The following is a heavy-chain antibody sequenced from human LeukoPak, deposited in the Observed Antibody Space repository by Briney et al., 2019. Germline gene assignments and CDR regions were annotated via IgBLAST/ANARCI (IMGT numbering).Heavy chain of an antibody. D-gene: IGHD1-26*01. CDR2: IWYDGSNK. CDR3: ARGRAVYYFDY. V-gene: IGHV3-33*01. CDR1: GFTFSNYA. J-gene: IGHJ4*02. Sequence: QPGRSLRLSCAASGFTFSNYAMHWVRQAPGKGLEWVAVIWYDGSNKYYADSVKGRFTISRDNSKNTLYLQMNSLRAEDTAEYYCARGRAVYYFDYWGQGTLVTVSS.